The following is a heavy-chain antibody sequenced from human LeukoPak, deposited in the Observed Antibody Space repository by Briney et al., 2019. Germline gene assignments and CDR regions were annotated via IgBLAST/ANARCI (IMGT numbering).Heavy chain of an antibody. J-gene: IGHJ4*02. CDR3: ARFEDGDSNPFDY. D-gene: IGHD4-17*01. Sequence: SETLSLTCAVSGGSISSSNWWGWVRQPPGKGLEWIGEIYHSGSTNYNPSLKSRVTISVDKSKNQFSLKLSSVTAADTAVYYCARFEDGDSNPFDYWGQGTLVTVSS. CDR2: IYHSGST. V-gene: IGHV4-4*02. CDR1: GGSISSSNW.